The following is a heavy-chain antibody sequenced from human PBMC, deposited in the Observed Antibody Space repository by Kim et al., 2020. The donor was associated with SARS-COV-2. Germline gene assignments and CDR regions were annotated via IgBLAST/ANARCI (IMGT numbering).Heavy chain of an antibody. J-gene: IGHJ4*02. D-gene: IGHD6-19*01. CDR1: GFTFSSYG. V-gene: IGHV3-33*01. CDR2: IWYDGSNK. Sequence: GGSLRLSCAASGFTFSSYGMHWVRQAPGKGLEWVAVIWYDGSNKYYADSVKGRFTISRDNSKNTLYLQMNSLRAEDTAVYYCARDPSTEYSSGWYFDYWGQGTLVTVSS. CDR3: ARDPSTEYSSGWYFDY.